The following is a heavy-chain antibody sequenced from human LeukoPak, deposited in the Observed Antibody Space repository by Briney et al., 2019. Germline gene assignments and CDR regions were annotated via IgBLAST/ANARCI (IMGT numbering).Heavy chain of an antibody. CDR2: IYYSGST. CDR1: GGSISSSSYY. CDR3: ARGFRIPSY. J-gene: IGHJ4*02. V-gene: IGHV4-39*06. D-gene: IGHD2-15*01. Sequence: PSETLSLTCTVSGGSISSSSYYWGWIRQPPGKGLEWIGGIYYSGSTYYNPSLKSRVTISVDTSKNQFPLKLSSVTAADTAVYYCARGFRIPSYWGQGTLVTVSS.